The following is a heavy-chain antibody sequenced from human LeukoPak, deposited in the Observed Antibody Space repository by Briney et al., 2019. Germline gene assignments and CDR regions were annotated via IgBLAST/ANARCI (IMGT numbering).Heavy chain of an antibody. V-gene: IGHV3-23*01. D-gene: IGHD2-2*01. CDR1: GFTFSRNA. Sequence: GGSLRLSCAASGFTFSRNAMSWVRQAPGKGLEWVSSLSGSGGDTYYADSVKGRFTIPRDNSKNTVYLQMNSLRAEDTAVYYCAKDPYGTRYFDYWSQGTLVTVSS. CDR2: LSGSGGDT. J-gene: IGHJ4*02. CDR3: AKDPYGTRYFDY.